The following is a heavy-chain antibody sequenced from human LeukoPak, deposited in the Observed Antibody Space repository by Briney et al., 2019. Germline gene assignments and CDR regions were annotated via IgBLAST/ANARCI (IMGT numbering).Heavy chain of an antibody. V-gene: IGHV3-74*01. J-gene: IGHJ4*02. Sequence: PGGSLRLSCAAPGFTFSSYWMHWVRQAPGKGLVWVSRINSDGSSTSYADSVKGRFTISRDNSKNTLFLQMSSLRAEDTAMYYCAVSSGSGYTYGREDFFVDYWGQGTLVTVSS. CDR2: INSDGSST. D-gene: IGHD5-18*01. CDR3: AVSSGSGYTYGREDFFVDY. CDR1: GFTFSSYW.